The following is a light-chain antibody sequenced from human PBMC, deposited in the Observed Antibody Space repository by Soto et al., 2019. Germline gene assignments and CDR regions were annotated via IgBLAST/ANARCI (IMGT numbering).Light chain of an antibody. Sequence: EIVLTQSPGTLSLSPGERATLSCRASQSVINYLAWYQQKPGQAPRLLIYDTSNRATGIPARFSGSGSGTDFTLIISSLEPEDFAVYYCQQRANWPLTFGGGTKVEIK. CDR3: QQRANWPLT. J-gene: IGKJ4*01. CDR2: DTS. CDR1: QSVINY. V-gene: IGKV3-11*01.